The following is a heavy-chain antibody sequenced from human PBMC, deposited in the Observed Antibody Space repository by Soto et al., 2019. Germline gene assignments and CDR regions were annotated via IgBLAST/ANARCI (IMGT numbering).Heavy chain of an antibody. V-gene: IGHV3-43*01. J-gene: IGHJ1*01. CDR2: ISWDGGST. CDR3: AKAEDYSNYGYFQH. Sequence: GGPLRPSFAASDFPFDDNTLHWVRQYPGKGLEWVSLISWDGGSTYYADSVKGRFTISRDNSKNSLYLQMNSLRTEDTALYYCAKAEDYSNYGYFQHWGQGTLVTVSS. D-gene: IGHD4-4*01. CDR1: DFPFDDNT.